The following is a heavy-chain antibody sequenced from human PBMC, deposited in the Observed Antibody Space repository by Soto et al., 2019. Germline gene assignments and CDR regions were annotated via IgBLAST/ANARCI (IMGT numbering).Heavy chain of an antibody. CDR3: ARDDEDGSYCDLGY. D-gene: IGHD3-10*01. V-gene: IGHV3-30-3*01. CDR1: GFTFSNYI. J-gene: IGHJ4*02. Sequence: SLRLSCAASGFTFSNYIMHWVRQAPGKGLEWVADILHDGNNKYYADSVKGRFTISRDNSKNTLYLQMNSLRAEDTAVYYCARDDEDGSYCDLGYWGQGTLVTVSS. CDR2: ILHDGNNK.